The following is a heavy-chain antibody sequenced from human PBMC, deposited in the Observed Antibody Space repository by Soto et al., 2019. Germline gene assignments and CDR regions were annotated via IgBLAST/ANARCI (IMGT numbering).Heavy chain of an antibody. D-gene: IGHD3-10*01. J-gene: IGHJ4*02. CDR2: IGTAGDA. V-gene: IGHV3-13*04. Sequence: GGSLRLSCAASGFTFSSYDMHWVRQVTGKGLEWVSAIGTAGDAYYPNSVKGRFTISRENAKNSLYLQMNSLRAGDTAVYYCARALITGVLDYWGQGTLVT. CDR1: GFTFSSYD. CDR3: ARALITGVLDY.